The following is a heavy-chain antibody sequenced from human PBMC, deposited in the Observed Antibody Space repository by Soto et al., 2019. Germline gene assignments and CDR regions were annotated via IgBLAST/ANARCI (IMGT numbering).Heavy chain of an antibody. Sequence: QVQLQESGPGLVRPSETLSLTCTVSSDSISSYDWIWIRQSPGNGLEWIGDTDSSGNTNYNPSLKSRVTISGDTSKNQFSLRLSSVTAADTAVYYCARAVGDPLYYLDYWGQGTLVTVSS. V-gene: IGHV4-59*08. CDR1: SDSISSYD. CDR2: TDSSGNT. D-gene: IGHD6-19*01. J-gene: IGHJ4*02. CDR3: ARAVGDPLYYLDY.